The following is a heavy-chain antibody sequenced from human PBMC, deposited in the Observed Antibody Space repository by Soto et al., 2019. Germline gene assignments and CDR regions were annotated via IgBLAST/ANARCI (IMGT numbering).Heavy chain of an antibody. CDR3: ARAPPLNSSGWLSPDY. Sequence: PSETLSLTCAVYGGSFSGYYWSWIRQPPGKGLEWIGEINHSGSTNYNPSLKSRVTISVDTSKNQFSLKLSSVTAADTAVYYCARAPPLNSSGWLSPDYWGQGTLVTVSS. D-gene: IGHD6-19*01. CDR1: GGSFSGYY. V-gene: IGHV4-34*01. J-gene: IGHJ4*02. CDR2: INHSGST.